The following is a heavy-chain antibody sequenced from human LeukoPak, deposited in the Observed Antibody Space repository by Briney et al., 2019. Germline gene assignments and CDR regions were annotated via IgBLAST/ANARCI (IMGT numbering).Heavy chain of an antibody. J-gene: IGHJ4*02. CDR3: AKGIAVAGTASDY. CDR2: IGGSGGST. CDR1: GFTFSSYA. Sequence: GSLRLSCVASGFTFSSYAMSWVRQAPGKGLEWVSAIGGSGGSTYYADSVKGRFTISRDNSKNTLYLQMNSLRAEDTAVYYCAKGIAVAGTASDYWGQGTLVTVSS. D-gene: IGHD6-19*01. V-gene: IGHV3-23*01.